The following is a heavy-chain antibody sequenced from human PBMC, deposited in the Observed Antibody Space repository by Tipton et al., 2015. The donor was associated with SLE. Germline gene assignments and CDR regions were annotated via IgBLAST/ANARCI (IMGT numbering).Heavy chain of an antibody. Sequence: SLRLSCAASGFTFSDYGMHWVRQAPGKGLEWVAVIWSNGGHKYDAESVKGRFTISRDNSKNTVYLQMNSLSAEDSAVYYCARSNWGWAFDIWGEGTMVTVSS. D-gene: IGHD7-27*01. CDR2: IWSNGGHK. J-gene: IGHJ3*02. V-gene: IGHV3-33*01. CDR1: GFTFSDYG. CDR3: ARSNWGWAFDI.